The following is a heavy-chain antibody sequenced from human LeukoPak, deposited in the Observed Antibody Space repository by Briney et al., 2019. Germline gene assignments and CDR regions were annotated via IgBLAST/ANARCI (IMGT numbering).Heavy chain of an antibody. CDR2: ISYDGSNK. V-gene: IGHV3-30*18. CDR1: GFTFSSYG. J-gene: IGHJ4*02. D-gene: IGHD1-26*01. CDR3: AKERSLVGATTVLGY. Sequence: PGGSLRLSCAASGFTFSSYGMHWVRQAPGKGLEWVAVISYDGSNKYYADSVKGRFTISRDNSKNTLYLQMNSLRAEDTAVYYCAKERSLVGATTVLGYWGQGTLVTVSS.